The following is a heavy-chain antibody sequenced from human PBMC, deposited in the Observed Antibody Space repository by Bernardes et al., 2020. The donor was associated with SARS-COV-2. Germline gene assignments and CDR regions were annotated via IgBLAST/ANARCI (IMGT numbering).Heavy chain of an antibody. J-gene: IGHJ4*02. D-gene: IGHD3-16*01. CDR1: GFTVRSTY. CDR3: ASRMATSWGFDY. V-gene: IGHV3-66*02. CDR2: IYRGGST. Sequence: VGSLILSCAASGFTVRSTYMGWVRQAPGKGLEWVSVIYRGGSTYYGDSVKGRFSISRDNSKNTLFLQMNSLRVEDTAVYYCASRMATSWGFDYWGQGTLVTGSS.